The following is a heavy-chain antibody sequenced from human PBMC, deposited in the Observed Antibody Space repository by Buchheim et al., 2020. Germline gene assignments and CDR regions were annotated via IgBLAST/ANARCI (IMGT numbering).Heavy chain of an antibody. Sequence: EVQLVESGGGLVQPGGSLRLSCAASGFTFSRFWMHWVRQAPGKGLVWVSRIESTGSSTYCADSVKGRFTISRDNAKNTLYLQMNSLRAEDTAVYYCARVEYGDYVTYWGQGTL. CDR3: ARVEYGDYVTY. CDR1: GFTFSRFW. CDR2: IESTGSST. V-gene: IGHV3-74*01. J-gene: IGHJ4*02. D-gene: IGHD4-17*01.